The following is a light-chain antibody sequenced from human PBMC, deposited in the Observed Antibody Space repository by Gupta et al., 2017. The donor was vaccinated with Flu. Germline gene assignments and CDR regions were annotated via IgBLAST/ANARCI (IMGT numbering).Light chain of an antibody. J-gene: IGKJ4*01. CDR2: LGS. V-gene: IGKV2-28*01. CDR1: QSLLHSSGHNY. Sequence: DTVLTQSPLSLTVTPGEPASISCKSSQSLLHSSGHNYLDWYLQKPGQSPQLLIFLGSNRASGVSERFSGSGSGTDFTLKISRVEAEDVGVYYCMQPIQEPSTFGGGTKAEI. CDR3: MQPIQEPST.